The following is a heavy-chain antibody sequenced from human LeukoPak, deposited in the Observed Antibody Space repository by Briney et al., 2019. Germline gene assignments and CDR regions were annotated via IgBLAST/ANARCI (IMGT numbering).Heavy chain of an antibody. CDR3: ARDYDSSGYSALDY. D-gene: IGHD3-22*01. V-gene: IGHV1-18*01. CDR1: GYTFTSYG. Sequence: ASVKVFCKASGYTFTSYGISWVRQAPGQGLEWMGWISAYNGNTNYAQKLQGRVTMTTDTSTSTAYMELRSLRSDDTAVYYCARDYDSSGYSALDYWGQGTLVTVSS. CDR2: ISAYNGNT. J-gene: IGHJ4*02.